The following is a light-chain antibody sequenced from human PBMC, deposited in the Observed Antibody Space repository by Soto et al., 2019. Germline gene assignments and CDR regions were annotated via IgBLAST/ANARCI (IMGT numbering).Light chain of an antibody. CDR2: AAS. CDR3: QQSSTAPFT. V-gene: IGKV1-39*01. J-gene: IGKJ3*01. CDR1: QNINTY. Sequence: DIQMTQSPSSLSASVGDRVTITCRASQNINTYLNWYQQKPGKAPKLLIFAASSLQSGVPSRFSGSGSRTDFTLTIISLQPEDFATYYCQQSSTAPFTFGPGTKVDIK.